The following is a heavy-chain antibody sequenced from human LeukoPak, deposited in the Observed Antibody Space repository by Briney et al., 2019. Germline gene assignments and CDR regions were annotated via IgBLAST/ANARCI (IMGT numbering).Heavy chain of an antibody. CDR2: IYHSGTT. V-gene: IGHV4-4*02. D-gene: IGHD3-10*01. J-gene: IGHJ3*02. Sequence: SETLSLTCAVSGGSISSTNWWSWVRQPPGKGLEWIGEIYHSGTTNYNPSLKSRVTISVDNSNNQFSLRLSSVTAADTAVYYCAKSNGYGLVDIWGQGTMVTVSS. CDR3: AKSNGYGLVDI. CDR1: GGSISSTNW.